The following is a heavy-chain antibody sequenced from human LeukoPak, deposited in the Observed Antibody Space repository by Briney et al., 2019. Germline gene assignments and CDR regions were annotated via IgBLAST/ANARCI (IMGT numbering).Heavy chain of an antibody. J-gene: IGHJ4*02. CDR2: MNPNSGNT. Sequence: GASVKVSCKASGYTFTSYDINWVRQATGQGLEWTGWMNPNSGNTGYAQKFQGRVTMTRNTSISTAYMELSSLRSEDTAVYYCARGPSKYCTNGVCLHKTRGSRLGYWGQGTLVTVSS. D-gene: IGHD2-8*01. CDR3: ARGPSKYCTNGVCLHKTRGSRLGY. CDR1: GYTFTSYD. V-gene: IGHV1-8*01.